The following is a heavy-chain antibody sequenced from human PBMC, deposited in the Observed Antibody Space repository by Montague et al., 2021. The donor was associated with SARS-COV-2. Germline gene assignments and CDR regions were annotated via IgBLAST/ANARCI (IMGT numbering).Heavy chain of an antibody. CDR3: GRGGDYGDYVGY. CDR1: GFSFSTFA. V-gene: IGHV3-30-3*01. D-gene: IGHD4-17*01. Sequence: FRSISWAASGFSFSTFAMHWVRQAPGKGLEWEALISYDGATKYYADSVRDRFTISRDNSKNTLSLQMNSLRPEDTSVFYCGRGGDYGDYVGYWGQGTLVTVPS. J-gene: IGHJ4*02. CDR2: ISYDGATK.